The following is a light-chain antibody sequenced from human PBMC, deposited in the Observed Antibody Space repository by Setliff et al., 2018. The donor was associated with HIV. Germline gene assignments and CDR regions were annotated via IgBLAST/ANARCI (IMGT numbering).Light chain of an antibody. CDR1: SSDVCGYNY. J-gene: IGLJ1*01. CDR3: CSYAGSYALV. V-gene: IGLV2-11*01. CDR2: EVS. Sequence: LTQPRSVSGSPGQSVTISCTGTSSDVCGYNYVSWYQQHPGKAPKLMIYEVSKRPSGVPDRCSGYKSGNTASLTISGLQAEDEADYYCCSYAGSYALVFGTGTKVTVL.